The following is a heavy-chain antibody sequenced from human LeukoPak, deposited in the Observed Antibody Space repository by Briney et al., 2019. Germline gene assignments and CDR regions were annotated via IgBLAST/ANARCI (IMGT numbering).Heavy chain of an antibody. CDR3: ARDQGYNDY. CDR1: GFTVSSNY. V-gene: IGHV3-66*01. CDR2: IYSGGST. J-gene: IGHJ4*02. D-gene: IGHD5-24*01. Sequence: PGGSLRLSCAASGFTVSSNYKSWVRQAPGKGLEWVSVIYSGGSTYYADSVQGRFTISRDHSKNTLYLQMNNLRAADTAVYYCARDQGYNDYWGQGTLVTVSS.